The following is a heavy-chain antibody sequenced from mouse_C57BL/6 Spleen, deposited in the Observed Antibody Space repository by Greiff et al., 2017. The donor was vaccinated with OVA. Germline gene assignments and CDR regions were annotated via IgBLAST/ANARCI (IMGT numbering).Heavy chain of an antibody. CDR1: GYTFTSYW. CDR2: IYPSDSDT. J-gene: IGHJ2*01. D-gene: IGHD2-5*01. Sequence: QVQLQQPGAELVRPGSSVKLSCKASGYTFTSYWMDWVKQRPGQGLEWIGNIYPSDSDTHYNQKFKDKATLTVDKSSSTAYMQLSSLTSEDSAVYYCSREGTYYSNPYYFDYWGQGTTLTVSS. CDR3: SREGTYYSNPYYFDY. V-gene: IGHV1-61*01.